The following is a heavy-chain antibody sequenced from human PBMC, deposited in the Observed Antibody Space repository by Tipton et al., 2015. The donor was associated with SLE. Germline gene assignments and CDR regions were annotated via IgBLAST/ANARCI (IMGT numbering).Heavy chain of an antibody. Sequence: LRLSCAVYGGSFSGYYWSWIRQPPGKGLEWIGEINHSGSTNYNPSLKSRVTISVDTSKNQFSLKLSSVTAADTAVYYCARGRTVGDSFDYWGQGTLVTVSS. V-gene: IGHV4-34*01. J-gene: IGHJ4*02. D-gene: IGHD4-17*01. CDR1: GGSFSGYY. CDR2: INHSGST. CDR3: ARGRTVGDSFDY.